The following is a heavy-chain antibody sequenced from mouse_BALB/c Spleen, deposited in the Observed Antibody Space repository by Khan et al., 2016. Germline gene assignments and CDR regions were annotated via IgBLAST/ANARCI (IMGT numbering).Heavy chain of an antibody. V-gene: IGHV3-2*02. J-gene: IGHJ3*01. CDR2: ISYSGTT. CDR1: GYSITSDYA. CDR3: AREEYGNYAWFAY. D-gene: IGHD2-10*02. Sequence: EVQLQESGPGLVKPSQSLSLTCTVTGYSITSDYAWNWIRQFPGNKLEWMGYISYSGTTSYNPSLKSRISITRDTSENQFFRQLKSGTTENTATYYCAREEYGNYAWFAYWGQGTLVTVSA.